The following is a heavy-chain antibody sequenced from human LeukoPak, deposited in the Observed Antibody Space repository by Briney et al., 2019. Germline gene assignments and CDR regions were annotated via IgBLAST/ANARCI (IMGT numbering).Heavy chain of an antibody. CDR2: IKSDGST. Sequence: GGSLRLSCAASGFTFSRYWMHWVRQAPGKGLVWVSRIKSDGSTNYADSVKGRFTISRDNAKNTVSLQMNSLGAEDTGVYYCARAPAEIGGYYPEYFRHWGQGTLVTVSS. D-gene: IGHD3-22*01. J-gene: IGHJ1*01. CDR3: ARAPAEIGGYYPEYFRH. V-gene: IGHV3-74*01. CDR1: GFTFSRYW.